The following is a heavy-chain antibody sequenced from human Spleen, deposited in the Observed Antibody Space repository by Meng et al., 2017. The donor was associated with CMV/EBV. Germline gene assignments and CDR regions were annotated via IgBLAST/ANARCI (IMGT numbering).Heavy chain of an antibody. CDR3: AREGRQYCTTTTCYTGGPFDP. CDR1: YA. D-gene: IGHD2-2*02. Sequence: YAINWVRQAPGQGLEWMGIIIPLFGTTTYAQKFQGRVTITTDDSTRTAFMELSDLKSDDTVVYFCAREGRQYCTTTTCYTGGPFDPWGQGTLVTVSS. CDR2: IIPLFGTT. J-gene: IGHJ5*02. V-gene: IGHV1-69*05.